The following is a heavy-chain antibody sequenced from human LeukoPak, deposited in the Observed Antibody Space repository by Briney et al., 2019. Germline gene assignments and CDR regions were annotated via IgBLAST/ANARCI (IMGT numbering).Heavy chain of an antibody. CDR1: GFTFGSYG. CDR2: IWYDGSNK. D-gene: IGHD6-13*01. V-gene: IGHV3-33*01. Sequence: GGSLRLSCAASGFTFGSYGMHWVRQAPGKGLEWVAVIWYDGSNKYYADSVKGRFTISRDNSKNTLYLQMNSLRAEDTAVYYCARDGERVSIAAAGTTFLDYWGQGTLVTVSS. CDR3: ARDGERVSIAAAGTTFLDY. J-gene: IGHJ4*02.